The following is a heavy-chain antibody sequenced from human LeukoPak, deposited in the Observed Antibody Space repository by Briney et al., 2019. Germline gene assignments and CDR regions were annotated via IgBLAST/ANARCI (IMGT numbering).Heavy chain of an antibody. D-gene: IGHD4-17*01. J-gene: IGHJ4*02. V-gene: IGHV3-23*01. CDR3: AKDRTARSTVTTCGY. CDR2: ISGSGGST. CDR1: GFTFSSYA. Sequence: GGSLRLSCAASGFTFSSYAMSWVRQAPGKGLEWVSAISGSGGSTYYADSVKGRFTISRDNSKNTLYLQMNSQRAEDTAVYYCAKDRTARSTVTTCGYWGQGALVTVSS.